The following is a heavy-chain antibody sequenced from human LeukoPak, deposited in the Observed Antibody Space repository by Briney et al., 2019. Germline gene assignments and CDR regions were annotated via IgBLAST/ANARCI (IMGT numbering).Heavy chain of an antibody. CDR2: IRYDGSNK. CDR3: ARYHGGYFAY. V-gene: IGHV3-30*02. D-gene: IGHD2-15*01. J-gene: IGHJ4*02. Sequence: PGGSLRLSCAASGFTFSSYGMHWVRQAPGKGLEWVAFIRYDGSNKYYADSVKGRFTISRDNSKNTLYLQMNSLRAEDTAVYYCARYHGGYFAYWGQGTLVTVSS. CDR1: GFTFSSYG.